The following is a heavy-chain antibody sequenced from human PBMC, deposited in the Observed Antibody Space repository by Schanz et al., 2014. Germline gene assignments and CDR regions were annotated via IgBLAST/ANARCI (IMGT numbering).Heavy chain of an antibody. CDR1: GFTFSDYW. CDR3: ARDHTTESYYSAGPPIDY. CDR2: IFTDGRT. J-gene: IGHJ4*02. Sequence: EVQLVESGGGLVQPGGSLRLSCTASGFTFSDYWMSWVRQAPGRGLEWVSIIFTDGRTYYADSVKGRFTISRDNSKNTLFLQMNSLRAEDTAVYYCARDHTTESYYSAGPPIDYWGQGTLLTVSP. D-gene: IGHD1-26*01. V-gene: IGHV3-66*01.